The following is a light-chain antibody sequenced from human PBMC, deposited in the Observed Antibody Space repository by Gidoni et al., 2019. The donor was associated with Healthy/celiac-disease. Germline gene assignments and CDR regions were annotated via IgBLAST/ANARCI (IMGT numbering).Light chain of an antibody. V-gene: IGKV1-39*01. CDR1: QNISRY. Sequence: DIQMTQSPSSLSASVGDRVTITCRTSQNISRYLNWYPQKSGKAPKLLIYVASSLQSGVPSRFSGSGSGTDFTLTISSLQPEDFATYYCQQSYSTPQLTFGGGTKVEIK. J-gene: IGKJ4*01. CDR2: VAS. CDR3: QQSYSTPQLT.